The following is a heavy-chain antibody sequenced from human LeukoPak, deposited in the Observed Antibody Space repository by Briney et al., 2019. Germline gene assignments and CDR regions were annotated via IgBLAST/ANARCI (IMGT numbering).Heavy chain of an antibody. CDR2: ISYDGSNK. V-gene: IGHV3-30-3*01. J-gene: IGHJ4*02. CDR1: GFTFSSYA. Sequence: GGSLRLSCAASGFTFSSYAMHWVRQAPGKGLEWVAVISYDGSNKYYADSVKGRFTISRDNSKNTLYLQMNSLRAEDTAVYYCAPHVAYDRSTYDSDYWGQGTLVTVSS. CDR3: APHVAYDRSTYDSDY. D-gene: IGHD3-22*01.